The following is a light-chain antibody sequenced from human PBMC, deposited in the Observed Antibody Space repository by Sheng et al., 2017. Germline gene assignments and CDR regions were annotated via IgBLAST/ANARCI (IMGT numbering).Light chain of an antibody. CDR3: VRSLQPRT. CDR1: QSLLQSNGHNY. V-gene: IGKV2-28*01. J-gene: IGKJ3*01. CDR2: WGS. Sequence: EIVMTQSPLSLPVTPGEPASMSCRSSQSLLQSNGHNYLDWYVQKPGQSPQLLIYWGSIRASGVPDRFSGSGSGTDFTLKISRVEADDVGIYYCVRSLQPRTFGPGTEGGFQT.